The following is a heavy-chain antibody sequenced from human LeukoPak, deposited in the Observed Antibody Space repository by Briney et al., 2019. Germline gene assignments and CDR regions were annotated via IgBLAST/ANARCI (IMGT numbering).Heavy chain of an antibody. V-gene: IGHV3-21*01. J-gene: IGHJ4*02. CDR2: ISSSSSYI. CDR1: GFTFSSYS. CDR3: ARDMTVAGSDY. Sequence: PGGSLRLSCAASGFTFSSYSMNWVRQAPGKGLGWVSSISSSSSYIYYADSVKGRFTISRDNARNSLYLQMNSLRAEDTAVYYCARDMTVAGSDYWGQGTLVTVSS. D-gene: IGHD6-19*01.